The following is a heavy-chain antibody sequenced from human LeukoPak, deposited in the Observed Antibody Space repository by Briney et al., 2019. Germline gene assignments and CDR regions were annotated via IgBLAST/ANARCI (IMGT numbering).Heavy chain of an antibody. CDR2: IYYSGST. CDR3: ATSPLAYCGGDCYNLAAFDI. CDR1: GGSISSYY. D-gene: IGHD2-21*01. J-gene: IGHJ3*02. V-gene: IGHV4-59*01. Sequence: SETLSLTCTASGGSISSYYRSWIRQPPGKGLEWIGYIYYSGSTNYNPSLKSRVTISVDASKNQFPLKLSSVTAADTAVYYCATSPLAYCGGDCYNLAAFDIWGQGTMVTVSS.